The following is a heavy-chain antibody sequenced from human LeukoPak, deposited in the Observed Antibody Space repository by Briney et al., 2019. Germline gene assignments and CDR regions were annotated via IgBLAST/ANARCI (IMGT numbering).Heavy chain of an antibody. V-gene: IGHV1-69*13. CDR3: ASQPHDFWSGYGTRVGGMDV. CDR1: GGTFSSYT. J-gene: IGHJ6*02. D-gene: IGHD3-3*01. Sequence: SVKVSCKASGGTFSSYTISWVRQAPGQGLEWMGGIIPIFGTANYAQKFQGRVTITADESTSTAYMELSSLRSEDTAVYYCASQPHDFWSGYGTRVGGMDVWGQGTTVTVSS. CDR2: IIPIFGTA.